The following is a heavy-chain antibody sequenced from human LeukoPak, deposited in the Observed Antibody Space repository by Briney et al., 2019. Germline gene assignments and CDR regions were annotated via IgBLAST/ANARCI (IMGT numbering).Heavy chain of an antibody. V-gene: IGHV3-48*03. D-gene: IGHD4-11*01. CDR2: INGRGGST. CDR1: GFTFSTYE. Sequence: PGGSLRLSCAASGFTFSTYEMNWVRQAPGKWLEWVSSINGRGGSTYYADSVKGRFTISRDNAKNSLYLQMNSLRAEDTAVYYCASYHWDYSIGTNDYWGQGTLVTVSS. CDR3: ASYHWDYSIGTNDY. J-gene: IGHJ4*02.